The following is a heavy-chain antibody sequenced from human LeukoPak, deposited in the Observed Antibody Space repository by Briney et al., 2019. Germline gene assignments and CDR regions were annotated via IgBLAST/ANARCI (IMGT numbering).Heavy chain of an antibody. V-gene: IGHV3-7*01. Sequence: QAGGSLRLSCAASGFTFSSYEMNWVRQAPGKGLEWVANIKQDGSEKYYVDSVKGRFTISRDNAKNSLYLQMNSLRAEDTAVYYCARDSWYSSGWTHYYFDYWGQGTLVTVSS. D-gene: IGHD6-19*01. J-gene: IGHJ4*02. CDR2: IKQDGSEK. CDR3: ARDSWYSSGWTHYYFDY. CDR1: GFTFSSYE.